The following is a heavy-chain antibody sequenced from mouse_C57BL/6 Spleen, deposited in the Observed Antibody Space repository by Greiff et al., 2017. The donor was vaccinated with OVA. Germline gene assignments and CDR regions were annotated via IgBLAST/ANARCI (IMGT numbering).Heavy chain of an antibody. J-gene: IGHJ2*01. CDR1: GYTFTSYW. V-gene: IGHV1-69*01. CDR3: ARSGYFDY. Sequence: QVQLQQPGAELVMPGASVKLSCKASGYTFTSYWMHWVKQRPGQGLEWIGEIDPSDSYTNYNQKFKGKSTLTVDKSSSTAYMQLSSLTSEDSADYYCARSGYFDYWGQGTTLTVSS. CDR2: IDPSDSYT.